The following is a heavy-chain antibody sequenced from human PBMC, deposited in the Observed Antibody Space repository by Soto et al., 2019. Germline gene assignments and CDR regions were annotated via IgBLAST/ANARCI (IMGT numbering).Heavy chain of an antibody. V-gene: IGHV3-30*18. CDR2: ISYDGSNK. Sequence: PGGSLRLSCAASGFTFSSYGMHWVRQAPGKGLEWVAVISYDGSNKYYADSVKGRFTISRDNSKNTLYLQMNSLRAEDTAVYYCAKCFNDYDRNMVSDYWGQGTLVTVSS. CDR3: AKCFNDYDRNMVSDY. CDR1: GFTFSSYG. D-gene: IGHD3-22*01. J-gene: IGHJ4*02.